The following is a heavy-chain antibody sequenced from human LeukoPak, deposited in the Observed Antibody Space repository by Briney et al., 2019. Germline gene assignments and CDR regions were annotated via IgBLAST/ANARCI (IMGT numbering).Heavy chain of an antibody. V-gene: IGHV3-21*01. Sequence: GGSLRLSCTASGFTFSGYSMNWVRQAPGKGLEWVSSISSSSSYIYYADSVKGRFTISRDNAKNSLYLQMNSLRAEDTAVYYCARDHRDYYFDYWGQGTLVTVSS. CDR3: ARDHRDYYFDY. CDR1: GFTFSGYS. J-gene: IGHJ4*02. CDR2: ISSSSSYI.